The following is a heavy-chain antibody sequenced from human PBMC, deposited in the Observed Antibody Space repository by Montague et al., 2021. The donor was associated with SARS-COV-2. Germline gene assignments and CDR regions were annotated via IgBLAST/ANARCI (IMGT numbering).Heavy chain of an antibody. D-gene: IGHD1-26*01. J-gene: IGHJ4*02. Sequence: SETLSLTCSGLCGGIQGYNGRGHGRTPGKRQEWMGEIDYKRNTKYNPSLKSRVSMSVDKSWNQFSLRLTSVTAADTAIYYCARRGCGRSDLAYWGQGTLVTVSS. V-gene: IGHV4-34*01. CDR2: IDYKRNT. CDR1: CGGIQGYN. CDR3: ARRGCGRSDLAY.